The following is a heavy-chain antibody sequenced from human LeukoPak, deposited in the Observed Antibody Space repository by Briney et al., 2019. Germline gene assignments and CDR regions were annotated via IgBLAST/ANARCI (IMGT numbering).Heavy chain of an antibody. D-gene: IGHD6-19*01. Sequence: SQTLSLTCTVSGGSISSGIYYWSWIRQPAGKGVEWIGRIYTSGSTNYNPSLKSRVTISVDTSKNKFSLKLSSVTAADTAVYYCPRDSVAGTRAGGYYYYGMDVWGQGTTVTVSS. V-gene: IGHV4-61*02. J-gene: IGHJ6*02. CDR1: GGSISSGIYY. CDR2: IYTSGST. CDR3: PRDSVAGTRAGGYYYYGMDV.